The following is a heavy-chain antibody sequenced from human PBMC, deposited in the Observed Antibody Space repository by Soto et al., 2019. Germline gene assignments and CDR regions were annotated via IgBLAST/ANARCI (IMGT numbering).Heavy chain of an antibody. CDR1: GFTFSDFA. J-gene: IGHJ4*02. V-gene: IGHV3-23*01. D-gene: IGHD6-25*01. Sequence: GGSLRLSCAASGFTFSDFAMAWVRQAPGKGLEWVSSASVSGSGTYYADSEKGRFTISRDNSKNTLFLHMTNLRAGDTALYFCAKGRPRVAAAPHCWGPGPLLAVS. CDR3: AKGRPRVAAAPHC. CDR2: ASVSGSGT.